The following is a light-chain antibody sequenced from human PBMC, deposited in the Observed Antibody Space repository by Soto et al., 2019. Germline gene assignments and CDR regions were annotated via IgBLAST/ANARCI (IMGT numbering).Light chain of an antibody. CDR2: GAS. J-gene: IGKJ1*01. CDR3: QQYDSFSGT. Sequence: DVQMTQSPSTLSASVGGRVTITCRASQSIINWLAWYQQKPGKAPKLLIDGASSLESGVPSRFSGRGSGTEFTLTITNLETDDFATYYCQQYDSFSGTFGQGTKVDIK. CDR1: QSIINW. V-gene: IGKV1-5*01.